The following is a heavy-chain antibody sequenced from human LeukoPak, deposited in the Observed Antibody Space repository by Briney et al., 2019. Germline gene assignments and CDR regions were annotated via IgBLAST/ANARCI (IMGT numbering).Heavy chain of an antibody. J-gene: IGHJ4*02. CDR2: IYYSGST. D-gene: IGHD1-26*01. V-gene: IGHV4-59*01. CDR1: GGSISSYY. CDR3: AREVGAFDY. Sequence: KPSXTLSLTCTVSGGSISSYYWSWIRQPPGKGLEWIGYIYYSGSTNYNPSLKSRVTISVDTSKNQFSLKLSSVTAADTAVYYCAREVGAFDYWGQGTLVTVSS.